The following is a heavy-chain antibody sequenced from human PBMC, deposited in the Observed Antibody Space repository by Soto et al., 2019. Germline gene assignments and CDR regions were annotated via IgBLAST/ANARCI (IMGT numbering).Heavy chain of an antibody. CDR1: GFTFGDYA. J-gene: IGHJ4*02. Sequence: SLILSCTASGFTFGDYAMSWVRQAPGKGLEWVGFIRSKAYCGTTEYAESVEGRFTISRDDSKSIAYLQMNSLKTEDTAVYYCTREKEIALAGFDYWGQGTLVTVSS. CDR3: TREKEIALAGFDY. D-gene: IGHD6-19*01. V-gene: IGHV3-49*04. CDR2: IRSKAYCGTT.